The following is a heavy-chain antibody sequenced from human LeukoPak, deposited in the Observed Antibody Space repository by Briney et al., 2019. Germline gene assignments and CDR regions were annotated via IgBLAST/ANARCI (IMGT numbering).Heavy chain of an antibody. CDR3: ARDNPNSPYSGNSEGLDY. J-gene: IGHJ4*02. V-gene: IGHV1-18*01. CDR2: ISVYNGNT. Sequence: GASVKVSCKTSGFTFTSHGVSWVRQAPGQGLEWMGWISVYNGNTNYAQNLQDRVTMTTETSTSTAYMDPRSLRSDDTAVYYCARDNPNSPYSGNSEGLDYWGQGTLVTVSS. CDR1: GFTFTSHG. D-gene: IGHD5-12*01.